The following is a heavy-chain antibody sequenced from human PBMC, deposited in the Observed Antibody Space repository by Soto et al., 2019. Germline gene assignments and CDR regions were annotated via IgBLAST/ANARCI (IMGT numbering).Heavy chain of an antibody. V-gene: IGHV1-69*01. D-gene: IGHD5-18*01. Sequence: VQLVQSGAEVKKPGSSVMVSCKASGGTFSSLAINWVRQAPGQGLEWMGGIIPIFGTTKHAETFRGRVTITADESPSTIALELSGLRSADTAIYYCALKTGEEHMYGYSPLHYKNYGGMDVWGQGTTVTVSS. J-gene: IGHJ6*02. CDR1: GGTFSSLA. CDR2: IIPIFGTT. CDR3: ALKTGEEHMYGYSPLHYKNYGGMDV.